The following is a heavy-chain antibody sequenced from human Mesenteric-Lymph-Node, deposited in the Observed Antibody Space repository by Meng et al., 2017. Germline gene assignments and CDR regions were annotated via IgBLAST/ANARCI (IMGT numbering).Heavy chain of an antibody. Sequence: QVQLKESGPGLVKPSGTLSLTCVVSGGSISSSYWWTWVRQSPGKGLEWIGEMYHSGTTNYNPSLKSRVTISMGKSNNQLSLKLNSVTAADTAVYYRATQESRDGHNPYWGQGTLVTVSS. J-gene: IGHJ4*02. D-gene: IGHD5-24*01. CDR1: GGSISSSYW. CDR2: MYHSGTT. V-gene: IGHV4-4*02. CDR3: ATQESRDGHNPY.